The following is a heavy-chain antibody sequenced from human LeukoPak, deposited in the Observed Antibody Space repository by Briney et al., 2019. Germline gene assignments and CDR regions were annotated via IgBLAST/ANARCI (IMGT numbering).Heavy chain of an antibody. CDR3: ARQERRYYDSSGYSNWFDP. Sequence: PSETLSLTCTVSGGSISSSSYYWGWIRQPPGKGLEWIGSIYYSGSTYYNPSLKSRVTISVDTSKNQFSLKLSPVTAADTAVYYCARQERRYYDSSGYSNWFDPWGQGTLVTVSS. CDR1: GGSISSSSYY. CDR2: IYYSGST. V-gene: IGHV4-39*01. D-gene: IGHD3-22*01. J-gene: IGHJ5*02.